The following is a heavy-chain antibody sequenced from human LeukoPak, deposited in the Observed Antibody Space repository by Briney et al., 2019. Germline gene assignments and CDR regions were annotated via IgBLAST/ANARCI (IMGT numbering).Heavy chain of an antibody. J-gene: IGHJ6*02. CDR3: ARSAFRDYYYGMDV. D-gene: IGHD3-10*01. CDR2: IKQDGSEK. Sequence: GGSLRLSCAASGFTFSSYWMSWVRQAPGKGLEWVANIKQDGSEKYYVDSVKGRFTISRNNAKNSLYLQMNSLRAEDTAVYYCARSAFRDYYYGMDVWGQGTTVTVSS. V-gene: IGHV3-7*01. CDR1: GFTFSSYW.